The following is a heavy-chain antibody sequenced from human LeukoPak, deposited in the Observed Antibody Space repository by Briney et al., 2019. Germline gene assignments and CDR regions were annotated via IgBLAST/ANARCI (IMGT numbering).Heavy chain of an antibody. J-gene: IGHJ3*02. Sequence: SGTLSLTCAVSGGSISSGGYYWSWIRKPPGKGLEWIGYIYHSGSTYYNPSLKSRVTISVDRSKNQFSLKLSSVTAADTAVYYCARRKYSSGWYPTQDAFDIWGQGTMVTVSS. V-gene: IGHV4-30-2*01. CDR2: IYHSGST. CDR3: ARRKYSSGWYPTQDAFDI. D-gene: IGHD6-19*01. CDR1: GGSISSGGYY.